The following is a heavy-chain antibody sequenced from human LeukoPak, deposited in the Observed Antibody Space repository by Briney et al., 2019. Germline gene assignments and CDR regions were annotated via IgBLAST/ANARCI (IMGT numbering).Heavy chain of an antibody. CDR2: IYPGDSDT. Sequence: GESLKISCKGSGYSFTSYWIGWVRQMPGKGLEWMGIIYPGDSDTRYSPSFQGQATISADKSISTAYLQWSSLKASDTAMYYCARVVYDILTGYFHFDYWGQGTLVTVSS. J-gene: IGHJ4*02. CDR3: ARVVYDILTGYFHFDY. CDR1: GYSFTSYW. D-gene: IGHD3-9*01. V-gene: IGHV5-51*01.